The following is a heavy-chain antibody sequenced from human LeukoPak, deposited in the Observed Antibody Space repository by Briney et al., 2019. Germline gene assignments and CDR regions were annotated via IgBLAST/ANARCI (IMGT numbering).Heavy chain of an antibody. CDR3: ARDGRGDFIFDY. CDR1: GFTVSSNY. V-gene: IGHV3-66*01. Sequence: GGSLRLSCAASGFTVSSNYMSWVCQAPGQGLERDSVIYSGGSTYYADSAKGRFTISRDNSKNTLYLQMNSLRAEDTAVYYCARDGRGDFIFDYWGQGTLVTVSS. CDR2: IYSGGST. J-gene: IGHJ4*02. D-gene: IGHD3-16*01.